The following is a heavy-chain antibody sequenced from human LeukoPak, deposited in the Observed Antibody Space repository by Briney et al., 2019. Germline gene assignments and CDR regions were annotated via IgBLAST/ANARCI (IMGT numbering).Heavy chain of an antibody. V-gene: IGHV2-5*01. J-gene: IGHJ4*02. CDR2: IYWYDDK. CDR1: GFALGTRGGG. CDR3: AHIETVVVPALYVTFDY. D-gene: IGHD2-2*01. Sequence: SGPTLLQPPQTHTLTFTFSGFALGTRGGGVGWIRHPPGKALEWLALIYWYDDKRYCPSLKSRLTITKDTSKNQVVLTMTNMDPVDTATYYCAHIETVVVPALYVTFDYWGQGTLVTVSS.